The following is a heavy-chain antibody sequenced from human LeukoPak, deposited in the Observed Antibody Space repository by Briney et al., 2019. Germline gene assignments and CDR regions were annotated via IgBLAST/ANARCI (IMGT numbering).Heavy chain of an antibody. CDR2: ISSSSSTI. Sequence: GGSLRLSCAASGFTFSSYSMNWVRQAPGKGLEWVSYISSSSSTIYYADSVKGRFTISRDNAKNSLCLQMNSLRAEDTAVYYCARGNCGGDCYFPYYYYYYMDVWGKGTTVTVSS. J-gene: IGHJ6*03. V-gene: IGHV3-48*01. CDR1: GFTFSSYS. CDR3: ARGNCGGDCYFPYYYYYYMDV. D-gene: IGHD2-21*01.